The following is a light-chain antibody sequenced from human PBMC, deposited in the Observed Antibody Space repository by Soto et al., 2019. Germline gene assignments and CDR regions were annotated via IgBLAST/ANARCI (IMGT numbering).Light chain of an antibody. J-gene: IGKJ3*01. CDR1: QSVSGN. CDR3: QQYNNWPPMT. CDR2: GAS. V-gene: IGKV3-15*01. Sequence: EIVMTQSPATLSVSPGERATLSCRASQSVSGNLAWYQQKPGQAPRLLIYGASTRATGIPARFSGSGSGTEFTLTISSLQSEDFAVYYCQQYNNWPPMTFGPWTKVAVK.